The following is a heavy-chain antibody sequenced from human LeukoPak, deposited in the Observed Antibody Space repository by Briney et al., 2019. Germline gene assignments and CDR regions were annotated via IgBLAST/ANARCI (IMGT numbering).Heavy chain of an antibody. V-gene: IGHV3-11*01. J-gene: IGHJ5*02. CDR2: ISSSGSTI. D-gene: IGHD4-11*01. CDR1: GFTFSDYY. Sequence: GGSLRLSCAASGFTFSDYYMSWIRQAPGKGLEWVSYISSSGSTIYYADSVKGRFTISRDNAKNSLYLQMNSLRAEDTAVYYCAGTYSNYVDDWFDPWGQGTLVAVSS. CDR3: AGTYSNYVDDWFDP.